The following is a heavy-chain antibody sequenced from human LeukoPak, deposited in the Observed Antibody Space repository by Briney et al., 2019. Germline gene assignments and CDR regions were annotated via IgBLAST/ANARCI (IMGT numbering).Heavy chain of an antibody. V-gene: IGHV4-34*01. D-gene: IGHD3-22*01. Sequence: PSETLSLTCAVYGGSFSGYHWSWIRQPPGKGLEWIGEINHSGSTNYNPSLKSRVTISVDTSKNQFSLKLSSVTAADTAVYYCARGGGDYYDSSGYYYVNFDYWGQGTLVTVSS. J-gene: IGHJ4*02. CDR3: ARGGGDYYDSSGYYYVNFDY. CDR1: GGSFSGYH. CDR2: INHSGST.